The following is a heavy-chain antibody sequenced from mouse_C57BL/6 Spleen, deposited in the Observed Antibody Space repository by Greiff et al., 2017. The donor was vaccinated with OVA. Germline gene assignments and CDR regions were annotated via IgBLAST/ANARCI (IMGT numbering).Heavy chain of an antibody. CDR3: ARAGYWYFDV. CDR1: GYAFSSSW. J-gene: IGHJ1*03. Sequence: QVQLQQSGPELVKPGASVKLSCKASGYAFSSSWMNWVKQRPGKGLEWIGRIYPGDGNTNYNGKFKGKATLTADKSSSTAYMQLSSLTSEDSAVYFCARAGYWYFDVWGTGTTVTVSS. D-gene: IGHD3-3*01. CDR2: IYPGDGNT. V-gene: IGHV1-82*01.